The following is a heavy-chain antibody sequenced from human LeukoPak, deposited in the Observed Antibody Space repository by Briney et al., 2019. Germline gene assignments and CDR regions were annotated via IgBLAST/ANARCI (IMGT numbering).Heavy chain of an antibody. D-gene: IGHD3-3*01. J-gene: IGHJ4*02. Sequence: GGSLRLSCAASGFTFSSYSMNWVRQAPGKGLEWVSYISSSSSTIYYADSVKGRFTISRDNAKNSLYLQMNSLRAEDTAVYYCARDTIFGVVIIRHDYWGQGTLVTVSS. V-gene: IGHV3-48*01. CDR1: GFTFSSYS. CDR2: ISSSSSTI. CDR3: ARDTIFGVVIIRHDY.